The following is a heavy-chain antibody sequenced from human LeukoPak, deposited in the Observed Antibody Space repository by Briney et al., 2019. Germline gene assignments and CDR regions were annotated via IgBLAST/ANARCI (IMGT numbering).Heavy chain of an antibody. J-gene: IGHJ6*02. D-gene: IGHD6-6*01. CDR1: GDSFSSYY. Sequence: SDTLYLTCNVSGDSFSSYYRSWMRQPPGKGLEWMGYIYYNGSTNYTPTPKTRVTISVDTSKNQFSLKLSSVTAADTAVYYCARRPRYSSSSRYYYYGMDVWGQGTTVTVSS. CDR3: ARRPRYSSSSRYYYYGMDV. CDR2: IYYNGST. V-gene: IGHV4-59*08.